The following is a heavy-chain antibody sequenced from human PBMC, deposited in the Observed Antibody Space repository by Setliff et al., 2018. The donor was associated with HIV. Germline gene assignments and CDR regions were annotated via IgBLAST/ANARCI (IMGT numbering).Heavy chain of an antibody. V-gene: IGHV1-46*01. J-gene: IGHJ3*02. D-gene: IGHD2-2*01. CDR3: ARDRGSSEDAFDI. CDR1: DTPSPPTL. CDR2: INTSGGSA. Sequence: ASVKAPARHLDTPSPPTLCTGCDRPLDKGLSGWGVINTSGGSAGYAEKFRGRVTMTRDTSTNTVYMDLRNLRSEDTAVYYCARDRGSSEDAFDIWGQGTMVTVSS.